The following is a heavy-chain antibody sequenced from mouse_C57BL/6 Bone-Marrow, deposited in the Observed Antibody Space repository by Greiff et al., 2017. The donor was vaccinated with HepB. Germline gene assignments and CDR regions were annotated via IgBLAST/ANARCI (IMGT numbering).Heavy chain of an antibody. V-gene: IGHV1-53*01. CDR3: AREGGVVAPMDY. CDR1: GYTFTSYW. CDR2: INPSNGGT. D-gene: IGHD1-1*01. J-gene: IGHJ4*01. Sequence: QVQLQQPGTELVKPGASVKLSCKASGYTFTSYWMHWVKQRPGQGLEWIGNINPSNGGTNYNEKFKSKATLTVDKSSSTAYMKLSSLTSEDSAVYYCAREGGVVAPMDYWGQGTSVTVTS.